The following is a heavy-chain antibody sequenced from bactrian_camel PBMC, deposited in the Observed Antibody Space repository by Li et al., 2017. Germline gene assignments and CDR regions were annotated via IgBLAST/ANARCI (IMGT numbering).Heavy chain of an antibody. CDR2: SISLGGGT. D-gene: IGHD2*01. Sequence: DVQLVESGGGLVQPGGSLRLSCAASGFTFSDYYMSWFRQAPGKGLEWVSSISLGGGTYYADSTLGRFTISRDNAKNTLYLQMNSLKPEHTAIYYCAAGFSGANGPCAFSDYGQGTQVTVS. J-gene: IGHJ4*01. CDR1: GFTFSDYY. V-gene: IGHV3S40*01.